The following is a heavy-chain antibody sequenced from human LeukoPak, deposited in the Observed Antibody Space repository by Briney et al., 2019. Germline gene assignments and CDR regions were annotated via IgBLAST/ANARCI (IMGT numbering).Heavy chain of an antibody. CDR2: IYGRAST. V-gene: IGHV4-38-2*01. CDR1: GYSLGKNYY. CDR3: ARYDSRGSASTRCDY. Sequence: SETLSLTCAVSGYSLGKNYYWGWIRQSPGKGLEWIGRIYGRASTSYNPSLMNRVTMSVDTSKNHFSLQLTSVTAADPAVYYCARYDSRGSASTRCDYWGPGILVTVSS. D-gene: IGHD3-16*01. J-gene: IGHJ4*02.